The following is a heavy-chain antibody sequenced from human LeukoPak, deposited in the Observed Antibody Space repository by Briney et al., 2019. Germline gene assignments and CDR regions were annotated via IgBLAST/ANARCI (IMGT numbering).Heavy chain of an antibody. CDR2: ISSSSCTI. J-gene: IGHJ3*02. CDR3: TRVDTMIVVDLDAFHI. D-gene: IGHD3-22*01. Sequence: GGSLRLSCAASGFTFSSYSMNWVRQAPGKGLEWVSYISSSSCTIYYADSVKGRFTISRDNAKNSLYLQMNSLRAEDTAVYYCTRVDTMIVVDLDAFHIWGQGTMVTVSS. V-gene: IGHV3-48*01. CDR1: GFTFSSYS.